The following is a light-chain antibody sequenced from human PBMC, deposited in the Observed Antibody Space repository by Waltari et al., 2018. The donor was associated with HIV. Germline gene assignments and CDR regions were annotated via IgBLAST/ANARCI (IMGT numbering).Light chain of an antibody. Sequence: SYVLTQPPSESVAPGQTARVACGGKDIGSKTVHWYQQRPGQAPVLVVYDDSGRPAGIPERFSGSNSENMATLTISRVEAGDEADYYCQVWDTGSDQVVFGGGTKLTVL. CDR2: DDS. CDR1: DIGSKT. V-gene: IGLV3-21*02. J-gene: IGLJ2*01. CDR3: QVWDTGSDQVV.